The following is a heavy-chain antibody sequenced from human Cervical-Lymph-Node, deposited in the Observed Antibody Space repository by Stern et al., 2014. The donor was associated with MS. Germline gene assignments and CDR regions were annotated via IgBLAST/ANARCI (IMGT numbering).Heavy chain of an antibody. Sequence: VQLVESGAEVKKPGSSVKVSCKASGGTFISQGITWVRQAPGLGLEWMGGIIPILATSNYAQKFQGRVTMTADKSTSTVYMELRSLRIEDTAVYFCASSVVMTGSWGQGTLVTVSS. J-gene: IGHJ5*02. CDR2: IIPILATS. D-gene: IGHD2-21*02. V-gene: IGHV1-69*06. CDR1: GGTFISQG. CDR3: ASSVVMTGS.